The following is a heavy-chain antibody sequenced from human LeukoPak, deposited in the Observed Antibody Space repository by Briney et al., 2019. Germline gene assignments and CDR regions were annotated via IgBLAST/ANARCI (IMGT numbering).Heavy chain of an antibody. CDR1: GFTFSTYA. CDR2: ISGSGGSA. CDR3: AKRPPKWGATTFVDQ. Sequence: GSLRLSCEASGFTFSTYAMSWVRQAPGKGLDWVSAISGSGGSAYYSDSVKGRFTISRDNSKNTLYLQMDSLRADDTALYFCAKRPPKWGATTFVDQWGQGTLVTVSS. V-gene: IGHV3-23*01. J-gene: IGHJ4*02. D-gene: IGHD1-26*01.